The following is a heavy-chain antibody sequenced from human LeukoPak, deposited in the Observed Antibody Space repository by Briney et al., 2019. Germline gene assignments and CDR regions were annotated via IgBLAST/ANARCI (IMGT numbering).Heavy chain of an antibody. Sequence: SETLSLTCTVSGGSISSSSYYWGWIRQPPGKGLEWIGSIYYSGSTYYNPSLKSRVTISVDTSKNQFSLKLSSVTAADTAVYYCARGGYGASSGFDYWGQGTLVTVSS. CDR2: IYYSGST. D-gene: IGHD4-23*01. CDR3: ARGGYGASSGFDY. CDR1: GGSISSSSYY. V-gene: IGHV4-39*07. J-gene: IGHJ4*02.